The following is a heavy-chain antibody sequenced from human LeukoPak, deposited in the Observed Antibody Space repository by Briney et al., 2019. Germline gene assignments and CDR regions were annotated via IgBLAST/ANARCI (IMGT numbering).Heavy chain of an antibody. V-gene: IGHV1-8*02. D-gene: IGHD3-9*01. Sequence: GASVKVSCRASGYTFTSYDINWVRQATGQGLEWMGWMNPNSGNTGYAQKFQGRVTMTRNTSISTAYMELSSLRSEDTAVYYCARDYYDILTAQPFDYWGQGTLVTVSS. CDR2: MNPNSGNT. J-gene: IGHJ4*02. CDR1: GYTFTSYD. CDR3: ARDYYDILTAQPFDY.